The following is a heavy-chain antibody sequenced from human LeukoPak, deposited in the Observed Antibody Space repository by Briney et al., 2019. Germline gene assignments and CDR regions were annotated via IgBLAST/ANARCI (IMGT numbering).Heavy chain of an antibody. CDR3: ASYITIFGAPPDYYYGMDV. V-gene: IGHV1-2*02. D-gene: IGHD3-3*01. Sequence: ASVKVSCKASGYTFTGYYMHWVRQAPGQGLEWMGWINPNSGGTNYAQKFQGRVTMTRDTSISTAYMELSRLRSDDTAVYYCASYITIFGAPPDYYYGMDVWGQGTTVTVSS. J-gene: IGHJ6*02. CDR2: INPNSGGT. CDR1: GYTFTGYY.